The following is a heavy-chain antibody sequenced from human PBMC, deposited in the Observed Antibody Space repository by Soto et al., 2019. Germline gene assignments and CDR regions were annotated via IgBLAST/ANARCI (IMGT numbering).Heavy chain of an antibody. CDR3: ASSNIVAAPYGMDV. J-gene: IGHJ6*02. CDR1: GYTFTRYA. D-gene: IGHD6-13*01. V-gene: IGHV1-3*01. Sequence: QVQLVQSGAEVKKPGASVKVSCKASGYTFTRYAMHWVRQAPGQRLEWMGWINAGNGNTKYSQKFQGRVTITRDTSASTAYLELSSLRSEDTAVYYCASSNIVAAPYGMDVWGQGTTVTVSS. CDR2: INAGNGNT.